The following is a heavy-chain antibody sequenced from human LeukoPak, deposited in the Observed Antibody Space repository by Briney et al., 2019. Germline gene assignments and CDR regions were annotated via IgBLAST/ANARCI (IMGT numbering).Heavy chain of an antibody. V-gene: IGHV3-30*02. CDR2: IRYDGSNK. D-gene: IGHD4-17*01. CDR3: AKSKTTVTSPIDP. J-gene: IGHJ5*02. CDR1: GFTFSSYG. Sequence: GGSLRLSCAASGFTFSSYGMHWARQAPGKGLEWVAFIRYDGSNKYYADSVKGRFTISRDNSKNTLYLQMNSLRAEDTAVYYCAKSKTTVTSPIDPWGQGTLVTVSS.